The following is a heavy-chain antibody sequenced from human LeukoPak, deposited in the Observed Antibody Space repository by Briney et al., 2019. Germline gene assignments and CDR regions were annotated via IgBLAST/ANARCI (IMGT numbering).Heavy chain of an antibody. J-gene: IGHJ6*03. Sequence: PGGSLRLSCAASGFTFSSYSMNWVRQAPGKGLEWVSSISSSSSYIYYADSVKGRFTISRENAKNSLYLQMNSLRAEDTAVYYCARDYSYGPSYYYMDVWGKGTTVTVSS. CDR1: GFTFSSYS. CDR3: ARDYSYGPSYYYMDV. CDR2: ISSSSSYI. D-gene: IGHD5-18*01. V-gene: IGHV3-21*01.